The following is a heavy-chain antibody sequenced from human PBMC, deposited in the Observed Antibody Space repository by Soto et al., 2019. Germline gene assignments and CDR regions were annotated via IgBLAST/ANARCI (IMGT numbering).Heavy chain of an antibody. J-gene: IGHJ3*02. CDR3: ATYRKFFQI. Sequence: PSETLSLTCSVSGTSIRGYYWTWIRQPPGKGLEWIGYIYYTGTTKYNPSLKSRVTTSVDTSKNQFSLRLNSVTAADTAVYYCATYRKFFQIWGQGTKVTVSS. CDR1: GTSIRGYY. V-gene: IGHV4-59*01. CDR2: IYYTGTT.